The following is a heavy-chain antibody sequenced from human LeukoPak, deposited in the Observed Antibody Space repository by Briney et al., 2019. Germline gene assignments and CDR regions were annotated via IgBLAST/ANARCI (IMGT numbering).Heavy chain of an antibody. CDR1: GFTFSSYA. Sequence: AGSLRLSCAASGFTFSSYAMSWVRKAPRKGLEWVSAISGSGGSTYYADSVKGRFTISRDNSKNTLYLQMNSLRAEDTAVYYCAKVRGYDSSGYYSYWGQGTLVTVSS. V-gene: IGHV3-23*01. CDR3: AKVRGYDSSGYYSY. J-gene: IGHJ4*02. D-gene: IGHD3-22*01. CDR2: ISGSGGST.